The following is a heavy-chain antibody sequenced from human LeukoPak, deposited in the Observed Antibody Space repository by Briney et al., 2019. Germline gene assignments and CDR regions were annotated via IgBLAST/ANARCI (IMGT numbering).Heavy chain of an antibody. CDR2: IYTSGSS. CDR3: AKSGSITIFGVVIIQPHQKNWFDP. D-gene: IGHD3-3*01. CDR1: GDSISSYY. J-gene: IGHJ5*02. Sequence: PSETLSLTCTVSGDSISSYYWSWIRQPAGKGLEWIGRIYTSGSSNYNPSLKSRVTMSVDTSKNQFSLKLSSVTAADTAVYFCAKSGSITIFGVVIIQPHQKNWFDPWGQGTLVTVSS. V-gene: IGHV4-4*07.